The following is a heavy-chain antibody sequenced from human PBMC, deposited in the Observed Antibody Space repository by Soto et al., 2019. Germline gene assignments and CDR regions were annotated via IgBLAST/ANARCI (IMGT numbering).Heavy chain of an antibody. Sequence: PGGSLRLSCAASGFTFSSYAMHWVRQAPGKGLEWVAVISYDGSNKYYADSVKGRFTISRDNSKNTLYLQMNSLRAEDTAVYYCARGKAVASSIDWGQGPLVTVSS. V-gene: IGHV3-30-3*01. CDR1: GFTFSSYA. CDR2: ISYDGSNK. D-gene: IGHD6-19*01. CDR3: ARGKAVASSID. J-gene: IGHJ4*02.